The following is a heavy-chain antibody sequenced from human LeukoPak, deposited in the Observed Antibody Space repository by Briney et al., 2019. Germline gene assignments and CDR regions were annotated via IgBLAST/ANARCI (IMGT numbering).Heavy chain of an antibody. V-gene: IGHV4-34*01. D-gene: IGHD3-22*01. J-gene: IGHJ4*02. CDR1: GGSFSGYY. CDR2: INHSGST. Sequence: SETLSLTCAVYGGSFSGYYWSWIRQPPGKGLEWIGEINHSGSTNYNPSLKSRVTISVDTSKNQFSLKLSSVTPEDTGVYYCARNYHDTNGHLYYFDYWGQGTLVTVAS. CDR3: ARNYHDTNGHLYYFDY.